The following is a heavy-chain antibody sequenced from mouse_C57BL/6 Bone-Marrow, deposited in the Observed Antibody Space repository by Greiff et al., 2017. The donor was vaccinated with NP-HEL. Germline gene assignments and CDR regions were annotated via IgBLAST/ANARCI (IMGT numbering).Heavy chain of an antibody. V-gene: IGHV1-26*01. Sequence: EVQLQQSGPELVKPGASVKISCKASGYTFTDYYMNWVKQSHGKSLEWIGDINPNNGGTSYNQKFKGKATLTVDKSSSTAYMELRSLTSEDSAVYYCAREGTSYYYGSFDYWGQGTTLTVSS. CDR2: INPNNGGT. D-gene: IGHD1-1*01. J-gene: IGHJ2*01. CDR3: AREGTSYYYGSFDY. CDR1: GYTFTDYY.